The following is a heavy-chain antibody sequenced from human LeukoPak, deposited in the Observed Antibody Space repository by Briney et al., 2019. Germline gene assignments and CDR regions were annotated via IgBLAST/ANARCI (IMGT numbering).Heavy chain of an antibody. V-gene: IGHV3-74*01. CDR1: GFTFSSYW. CDR3: AKGYGLSGDGSDY. Sequence: GGSLRLSCAASGFTFSSYWMHWVRQAPGKGLVWVSRINSDGSSTSYADSVKGRFTIPRDNAKNTLYLQMNSLRAEDTALYYCAKGYGLSGDGSDYWGQGTLVTVSS. J-gene: IGHJ4*02. CDR2: INSDGSST. D-gene: IGHD4-17*01.